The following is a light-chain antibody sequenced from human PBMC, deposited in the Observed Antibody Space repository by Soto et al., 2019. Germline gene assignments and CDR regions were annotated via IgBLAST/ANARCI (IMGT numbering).Light chain of an antibody. CDR1: PSISSTF. J-gene: IGKJ1*01. CDR3: QQYESSWT. CDR2: GAS. Sequence: EIVLTQSPGTLSLSPGEGATLSCRASPSISSTFLAWYQHKPGQAPRVLIYGASRRAAGIPDRFSGSGSGTDFTLTISRLEPEDFAVYYCQQYESSWTFGQGTKVEMK. V-gene: IGKV3-20*01.